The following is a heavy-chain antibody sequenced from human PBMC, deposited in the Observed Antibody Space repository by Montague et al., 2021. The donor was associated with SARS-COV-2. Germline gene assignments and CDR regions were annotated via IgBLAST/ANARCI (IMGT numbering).Heavy chain of an antibody. CDR2: IYYSGST. V-gene: IGHV4-39*01. J-gene: IGHJ4*02. CDR3: ARHKRWRIAAAGRDFDY. D-gene: IGHD6-13*01. CDR1: GGSISSSSYY. Sequence: SETLSLTCTVSGGSISSSSYYWGCIRQPPGKGLEWIGSIYYSGSTYYNPSLTSRVTISVDTSKNQFSLKLSSVTAADTAVYYCARHKRWRIAAAGRDFDYWGQGTLVTVSS.